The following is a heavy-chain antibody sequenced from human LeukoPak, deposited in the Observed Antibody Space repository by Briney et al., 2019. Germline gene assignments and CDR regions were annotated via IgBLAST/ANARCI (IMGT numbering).Heavy chain of an antibody. D-gene: IGHD6-13*01. CDR1: GFTFSSYD. Sequence: GGSLRLSCAASGFTFSSYDMNWVRQATGKGLEWVSAIGTAGDTYYPGSVKGRFTISRENAKNSLYLQMNSLRAGDTAVYYCARGTIAAAGFFDYWGRGTLVTVSS. V-gene: IGHV3-13*01. CDR2: IGTAGDT. CDR3: ARGTIAAAGFFDY. J-gene: IGHJ4*02.